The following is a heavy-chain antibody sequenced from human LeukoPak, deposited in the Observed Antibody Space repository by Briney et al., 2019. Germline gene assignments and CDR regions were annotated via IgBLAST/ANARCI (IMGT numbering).Heavy chain of an antibody. V-gene: IGHV1-69*06. D-gene: IGHD6-19*01. CDR3: ARTVDSSGWYGYFDL. J-gene: IGHJ2*01. CDR1: GGTFSSYA. CDR2: IIPIFGTA. Sequence: ASVKVSCKASGGTFSSYAISWVRQAPGQGLEWMGGIIPIFGTANYAQKFQGRVTITADKSTSTAYMELSSLRSEDTAVYYCARTVDSSGWYGYFDLWGRGTLVAVSS.